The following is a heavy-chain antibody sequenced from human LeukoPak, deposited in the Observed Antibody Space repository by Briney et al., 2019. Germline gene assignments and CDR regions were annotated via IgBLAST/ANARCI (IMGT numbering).Heavy chain of an antibody. CDR3: AKGPYSGFS. D-gene: IGHD1-26*01. CDR2: ISGYGDTT. J-gene: IGHJ5*02. CDR1: GFTFSSFA. Sequence: GGSLRLSCSASGFTFSSFAMNWVRQAPGKGLEWVSIISGYGDTTYYTDSVKGRFTISRDNSKNTLYLRMSSLRAEHTAVFYCAKGPYSGFSWGQGTLVTVSS. V-gene: IGHV3-23*01.